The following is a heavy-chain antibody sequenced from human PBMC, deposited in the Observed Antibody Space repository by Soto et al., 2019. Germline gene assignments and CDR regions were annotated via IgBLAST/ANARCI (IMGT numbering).Heavy chain of an antibody. J-gene: IGHJ4*02. Sequence: PGGSLRLSCAASGFTFSSYSMNWVRQAPGKGLEWVSSISSSSSYIYYADSVKGRFTISRDNAKNSLYLQMNSLRAEDTAVYYCASFLYYDILTGYSPDDYWGQGTLVTVSS. D-gene: IGHD3-9*01. V-gene: IGHV3-21*01. CDR1: GFTFSSYS. CDR3: ASFLYYDILTGYSPDDY. CDR2: ISSSSSYI.